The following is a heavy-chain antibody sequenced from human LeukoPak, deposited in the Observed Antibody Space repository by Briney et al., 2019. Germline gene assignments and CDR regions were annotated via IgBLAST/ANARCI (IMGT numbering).Heavy chain of an antibody. CDR1: GYTFTSYG. J-gene: IGHJ4*02. CDR3: ARDTLRYFDRLPFDY. V-gene: IGHV1-18*01. CDR2: ISAYNGNT. Sequence: ASVKVSCKASGYTFTSYGISGVRQAPGQGLEWMGWISAYNGNTNYAQKLQGRVTMTTDTSTSTAYMELRSLRSDDTAVYYCARDTLRYFDRLPFDYWSQGTLLTVSS. D-gene: IGHD3-9*01.